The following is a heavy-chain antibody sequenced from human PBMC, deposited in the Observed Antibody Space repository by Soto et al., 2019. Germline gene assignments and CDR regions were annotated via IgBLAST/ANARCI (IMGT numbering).Heavy chain of an antibody. CDR1: SAQVSSSTFT. Sequence: SVTLDLTCTDSSAQVSSSTFTQRWIRQPPGNWLECIWCIYYSGSTYYNPSLNSRVTVSVDTSKNQFSLKLSSVTAADTAVYYCARGMITFGGVIVIQEGMAFDIWGQGTMVT. J-gene: IGHJ3*02. D-gene: IGHD3-16*02. CDR2: IYYSGST. CDR3: ARGMITFGGVIVIQEGMAFDI. V-gene: IGHV4-39*07.